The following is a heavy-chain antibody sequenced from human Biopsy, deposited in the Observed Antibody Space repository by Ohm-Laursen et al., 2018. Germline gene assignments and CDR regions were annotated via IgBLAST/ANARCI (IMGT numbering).Heavy chain of an antibody. J-gene: IGHJ4*02. D-gene: IGHD3-16*01. V-gene: IGHV1-2*02. CDR3: ALREPFDY. CDR1: GYTFTDYR. CDR2: IDPNTGDT. Sequence: SVKVSCKPSGYTFTDYRLYWVRQAPGQGLDLMGWIDPNTGDTDYPQKFQGRVTMTSDTSIDTAYVELSSLTSGDTAVYYCALREPFDYWGQGTLVTVSS.